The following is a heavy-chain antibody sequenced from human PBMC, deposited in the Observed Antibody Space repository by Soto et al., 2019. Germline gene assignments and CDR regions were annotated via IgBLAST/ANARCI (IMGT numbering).Heavy chain of an antibody. J-gene: IGHJ4*02. D-gene: IGHD2-21*02. CDR1: GGTFSNYP. CDR2: IIPIFGTT. V-gene: IGHV1-69*01. CDR3: ARGLYCGSGCYSHFDY. Sequence: VQLVQSGAEVKKPGSSVKVSCKASGGTFSNYPFIWVRQAPGQGLDWRGGIIPIFGTTDYGQRFQGRVTITADESTNTAYMEISSLRSDDTAVYYCARGLYCGSGCYSHFDYWGQGTLVTVSP.